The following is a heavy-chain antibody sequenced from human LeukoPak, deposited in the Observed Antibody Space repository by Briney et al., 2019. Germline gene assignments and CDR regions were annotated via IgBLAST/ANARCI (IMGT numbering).Heavy chain of an antibody. J-gene: IGHJ4*02. CDR1: GFTFSGAA. CDR2: IYSSGGT. CDR3: ARDRSSDGSYSY. D-gene: IGHD1-26*01. V-gene: IGHV3-66*01. Sequence: GGSLRLSCAASGFTFSGAAIHWVRQAPGKGLEWVSLIYSSGGTDFADSVKDRFTVSRDNSKNMLYLQMNSLRAEDTAIYYCARDRSSDGSYSYWGQGTLVTVSS.